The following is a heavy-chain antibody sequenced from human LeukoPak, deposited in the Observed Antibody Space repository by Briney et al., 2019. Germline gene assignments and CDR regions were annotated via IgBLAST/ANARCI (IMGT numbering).Heavy chain of an antibody. J-gene: IGHJ4*02. CDR3: ARVIRWPFYYFDY. D-gene: IGHD4-23*01. V-gene: IGHV4-59*01. CDR1: GGSISSYY. CDR2: IYYSGST. Sequence: PSETLSLTCTVSGGSISSYYWSWIRQPPGKGLEWIGYIYYSGSTNYNPSLKSRVTISVDTSKNQFSLKLSSVTAADTAVYYCARVIRWPFYYFDYWGQGTLVTVSS.